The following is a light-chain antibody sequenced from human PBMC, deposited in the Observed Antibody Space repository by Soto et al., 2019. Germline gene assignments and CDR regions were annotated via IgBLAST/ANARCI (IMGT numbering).Light chain of an antibody. CDR2: GNT. V-gene: IGLV1-40*01. J-gene: IGLJ3*02. CDR1: SSNIGAIYD. CDR3: QSYDSSLSGSV. Sequence: QSVLTQPPSVSGAPGQRVTISCTGSSSNIGAIYDVQWYQQLPGAAPKLLIYGNTNRPSGVPDRFSVSKSGTSASLAITGLQAEDEADYYCQSYDSSLSGSVFGGGTKLTVL.